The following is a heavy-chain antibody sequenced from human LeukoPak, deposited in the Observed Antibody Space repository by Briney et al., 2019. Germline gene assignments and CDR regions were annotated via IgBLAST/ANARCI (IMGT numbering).Heavy chain of an antibody. V-gene: IGHV1-8*01. Sequence: ASVKVTCKASGYTFTSYDISWVRQATGQGLEWMGWMNPNSGNAGYAQRFQGRVTMTRNNSISTAYMELTSLRSEDTAVYYCGRPLQRGSWTQRALDYWGQGTLVTVSS. CDR3: GRPLQRGSWTQRALDY. CDR2: MNPNSGNA. D-gene: IGHD3-10*01. J-gene: IGHJ4*02. CDR1: GYTFTSYD.